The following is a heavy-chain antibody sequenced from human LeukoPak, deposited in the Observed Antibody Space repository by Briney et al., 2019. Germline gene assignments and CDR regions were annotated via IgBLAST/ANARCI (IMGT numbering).Heavy chain of an antibody. CDR1: GFTFSSYW. CDR3: ARDWFDGDYDRFDY. D-gene: IGHD4-17*01. V-gene: IGHV3-7*03. CDR2: INQDGSQK. J-gene: IGHJ4*02. Sequence: GGSLRLSCAASGFTFSSYWMSWFRQAPGKGLEWVANINQDGSQKFSVDSVKGRFTISRDNAKNSLSLQMNSLRVEDTAVYYCARDWFDGDYDRFDYWGQGTLVTVSS.